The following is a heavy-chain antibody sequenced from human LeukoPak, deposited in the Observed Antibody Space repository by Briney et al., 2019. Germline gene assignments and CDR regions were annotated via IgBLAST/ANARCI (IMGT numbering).Heavy chain of an antibody. J-gene: IGHJ3*02. Sequence: ASVKVSCKASGYTFTSYGISWVRQAPGQGLEWMGWISAYNGNTNYAQKLQGRVTMTTDTSTSTAYMELRSLRSDDTAVYYCAREFRYSSSWYRAFDIWGQGTMVTVSS. CDR3: AREFRYSSSWYRAFDI. D-gene: IGHD6-13*01. CDR2: ISAYNGNT. V-gene: IGHV1-18*01. CDR1: GYTFTSYG.